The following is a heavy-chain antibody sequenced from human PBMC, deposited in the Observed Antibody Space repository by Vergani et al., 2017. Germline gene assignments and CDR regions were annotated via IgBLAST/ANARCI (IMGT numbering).Heavy chain of an antibody. CDR3: ARAERVGENYNFWSGYLLNNLFDP. Sequence: QVQLVESGGGVVQPGRSLRLSCAASGFTFSSYGMHWVRQAPGKGLEWVAVIWYDGSNKYYADSVKGRFTISRDNSKNTLYRQMNSLRAEDTAVYYCARAERVGENYNFWSGYLLNNLFDPWGQGTLVTVSS. V-gene: IGHV3-33*01. J-gene: IGHJ5*02. CDR1: GFTFSSYG. CDR2: IWYDGSNK. D-gene: IGHD3-3*01.